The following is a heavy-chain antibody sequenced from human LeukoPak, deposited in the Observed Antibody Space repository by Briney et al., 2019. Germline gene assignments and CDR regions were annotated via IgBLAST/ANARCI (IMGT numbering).Heavy chain of an antibody. Sequence: GGSLRLSCAASGFPFSDYALYWVRQAPGKGLEWEAVISYDGGNKYSADSVKGRFTISRDNSNNTLYLQMNSLRAEDTAVYYCARGMYYYDTSDYYLFDYWGQGTLVTVSS. V-gene: IGHV3-30*04. CDR2: ISYDGGNK. CDR3: ARGMYYYDTSDYYLFDY. D-gene: IGHD3-22*01. J-gene: IGHJ4*02. CDR1: GFPFSDYA.